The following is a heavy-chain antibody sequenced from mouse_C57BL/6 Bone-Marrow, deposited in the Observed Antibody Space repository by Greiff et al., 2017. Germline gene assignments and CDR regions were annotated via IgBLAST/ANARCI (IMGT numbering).Heavy chain of an antibody. CDR3: ARDPNWVHAMDY. V-gene: IGHV5-4*01. CDR2: ISDGGSYT. D-gene: IGHD4-1*01. J-gene: IGHJ4*01. Sequence: EVHLVESGGGLVKPGGSLKLSCAASGFTFSSYAMSWVRQTPEKRLEWVATISDGGSYTYYPDNVKGRFTISRDNAKNNLYLQMSHLKSEDTAMYYCARDPNWVHAMDYWGQGTSVTVSS. CDR1: GFTFSSYA.